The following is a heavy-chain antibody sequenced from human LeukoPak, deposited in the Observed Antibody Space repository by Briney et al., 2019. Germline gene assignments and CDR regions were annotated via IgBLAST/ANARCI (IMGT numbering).Heavy chain of an antibody. J-gene: IGHJ1*01. V-gene: IGHV4-34*01. CDR1: GGSFSGYY. CDR2: INHSGST. D-gene: IGHD6-19*01. Sequence: SETLSLTCAVYGGSFSGYYWSWIRQPPGKGLEWIGEINHSGSTNYNPSLKSRVTISVDTSKTQFSLKLSSVTAADTAVYYCARSGRSGWYGFQHWGQGTLVTVSS. CDR3: ARSGRSGWYGFQH.